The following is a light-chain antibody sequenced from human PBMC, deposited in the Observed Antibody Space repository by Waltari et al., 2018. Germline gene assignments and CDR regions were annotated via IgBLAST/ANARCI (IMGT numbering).Light chain of an antibody. CDR1: SSNVEGNA. V-gene: IGLV1-44*01. CDR2: TND. CDR3: AAWDDSLNVWL. Sequence: QSVLTQPPSASGTPGQRVPISCLGSSSNVEGNAVSLFHQLPGTAPKLLIYTNDQRPSGVPDRFAGSKSGTSASLAISGLQSEDEAVYYCAAWDDSLNVWLFGGGTKVTAL. J-gene: IGLJ3*02.